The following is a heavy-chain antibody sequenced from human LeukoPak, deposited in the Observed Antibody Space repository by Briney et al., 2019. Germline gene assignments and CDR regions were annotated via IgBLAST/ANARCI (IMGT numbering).Heavy chain of an antibody. CDR1: GFTFSSYW. CDR3: ARGVGATPYYYMDV. Sequence: GGSLRLSCAASGFTFSSYWMHWVRQAPGKGLVWVSRINTDGSSTSYADSVKGRFTISRDNAKNTLYLQMNSLRAEDTAVYYCARGVGATPYYYMDVWGKGTTVTVSS. D-gene: IGHD5-12*01. V-gene: IGHV3-74*01. J-gene: IGHJ6*03. CDR2: INTDGSST.